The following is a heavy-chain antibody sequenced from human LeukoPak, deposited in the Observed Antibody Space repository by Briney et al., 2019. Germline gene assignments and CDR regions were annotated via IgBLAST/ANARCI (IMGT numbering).Heavy chain of an antibody. J-gene: IGHJ4*02. CDR1: GGSISSYY. Sequence: SETLSLTCTVSGGSISSYYWSWIRQPPGKGLEWIGYIYYSGSTNYNPSLKSRVTISVDTSKNQFSLKLSSVTAADTAVYYCARDLSGSYFGGLDYWGQGTLVTVSS. CDR2: IYYSGST. CDR3: ARDLSGSYFGGLDY. V-gene: IGHV4-59*01. D-gene: IGHD1-26*01.